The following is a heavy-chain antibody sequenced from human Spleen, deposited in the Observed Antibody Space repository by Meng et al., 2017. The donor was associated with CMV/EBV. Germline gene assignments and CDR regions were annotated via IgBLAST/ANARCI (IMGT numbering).Heavy chain of an antibody. J-gene: IGHJ4*02. CDR2: INHSGST. V-gene: IGHV4-34*01. CDR3: ARSLFDSNDPFDY. CDR1: GGSFSGYY. Sequence: SETLSLTCAVYGGSFSGYYWSWIRQPPGKGLEWIGEINHSGSTNYNPSLKSRVTISVDTSKNQFSLKLSSVTAADTAVYYCARSLFDSNDPFDYWGQGTVVTVSS. D-gene: IGHD3-22*01.